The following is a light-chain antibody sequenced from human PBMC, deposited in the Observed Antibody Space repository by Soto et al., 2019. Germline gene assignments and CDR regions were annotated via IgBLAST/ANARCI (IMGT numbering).Light chain of an antibody. J-gene: IGKJ1*01. CDR3: QQYSSSPGT. CDR1: QSVSSSH. V-gene: IGKV3-20*01. CDR2: GTS. Sequence: EIVLTQSPGTLSLSPGKRATLSCRASQSVSSSHLAWYQQRLGQAPRLLIYGTSNRATGIPDRFSGSRSGTDFTLTITRLESEDFAVYYCQQYSSSPGTFGQGTKVEIK.